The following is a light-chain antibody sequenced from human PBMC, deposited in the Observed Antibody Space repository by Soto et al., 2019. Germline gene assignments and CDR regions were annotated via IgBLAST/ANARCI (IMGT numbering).Light chain of an antibody. CDR2: GAS. CDR1: QSVRSN. CDR3: QQYNDWPQT. V-gene: IGKV3-15*01. J-gene: IGKJ1*01. Sequence: EIVMTQSPATLSASPGERATLSCRASQSVRSNLAWYQQKPGQAPRLLIYGASTRATGIPARFSGSGSGTEFTLSIGSLQSEDFAVYYCQQYNDWPQTFGQGTKVDIK.